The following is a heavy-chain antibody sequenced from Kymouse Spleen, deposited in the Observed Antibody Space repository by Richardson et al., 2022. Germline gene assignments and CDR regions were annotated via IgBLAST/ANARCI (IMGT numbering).Heavy chain of an antibody. Sequence: EVQLVESGGGLVQPGGSLRLSCAASGFTFSSYAMSWVRQAPGKGLEWVSAISGSGGSTYYADSVKGRFTISRDNSKNTLYLQMNSLRAEDTAVYYCAKDGTYDILTGYLSYYYYYGMDVWGQGTTVTVSS. CDR1: GFTFSSYA. D-gene: IGHD3-9*01. CDR3: AKDGTYDILTGYLSYYYYYGMDV. CDR2: ISGSGGST. J-gene: IGHJ6*02. V-gene: IGHV3-23*04.